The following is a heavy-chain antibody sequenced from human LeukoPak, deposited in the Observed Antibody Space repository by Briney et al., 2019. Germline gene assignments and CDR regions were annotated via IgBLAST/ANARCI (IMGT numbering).Heavy chain of an antibody. D-gene: IGHD1-26*01. V-gene: IGHV3-30*02. J-gene: IGHJ4*02. CDR3: AKDHGPVGATWDFDY. CDR2: IQYDGSNY. Sequence: GGSLRLSCAASGFTFGRHGMHWVRQAPGKGLEWVAFIQYDGSNYNYADSVKGRFTISRDNSKNTVFLQMNSLRAEDTAVYYCAKDHGPVGATWDFDYWGQGTLVTVSS. CDR1: GFTFGRHG.